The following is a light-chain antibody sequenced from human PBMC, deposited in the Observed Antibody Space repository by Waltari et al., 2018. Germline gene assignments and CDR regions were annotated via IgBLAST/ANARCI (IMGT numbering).Light chain of an antibody. Sequence: HSALTQPASVSGSPGQSITISCTGTSSDIGASNYFSWYQQHPGKAPKLIIFDVNNRPSGVSSRFSGSKSGNTASLTISGLQAEDEADFYCCSFTSASSWVFGGGTKLTVL. J-gene: IGLJ3*02. CDR2: DVN. V-gene: IGLV2-14*03. CDR3: CSFTSASSWV. CDR1: SSDIGASNY.